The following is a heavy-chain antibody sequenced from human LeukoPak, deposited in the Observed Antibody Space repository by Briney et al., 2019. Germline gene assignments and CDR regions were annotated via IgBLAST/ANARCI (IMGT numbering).Heavy chain of an antibody. CDR2: ISSSSSCI. Sequence: GGSLRLSCAASGLTFSSYSMNWVRQAPGKGLEWVSSISSSSSCIYYADSVKGRFTISRDNAKNSLYLQMNSLKTEDTAVYYCTRDPDSSGYNWFDPWGQGTLVTVSS. CDR3: TRDPDSSGYNWFDP. CDR1: GLTFSSYS. J-gene: IGHJ5*02. D-gene: IGHD3-22*01. V-gene: IGHV3-21*03.